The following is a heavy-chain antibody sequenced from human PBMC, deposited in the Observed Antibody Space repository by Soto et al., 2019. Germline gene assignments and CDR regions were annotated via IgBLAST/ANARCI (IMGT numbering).Heavy chain of an antibody. J-gene: IGHJ6*02. CDR1: GFSLNTGGLG. V-gene: IGHV2-5*02. D-gene: IGHD2-21*02. CDR3: VHSRCGGDCLRSYSSHYYYGMDV. CDR2: IYWDDDK. Sequence: QTTLKESGPTLVKPTQTLTLTCTVSGFSLNTGGLGVGWIRQPPGKALEWLALIYWDDDKRYSPSLKNRLGISKDTSNNLVVFTMTNMDPVDTATYYCVHSRCGGDCLRSYSSHYYYGMDVWGQGTTVTVSS.